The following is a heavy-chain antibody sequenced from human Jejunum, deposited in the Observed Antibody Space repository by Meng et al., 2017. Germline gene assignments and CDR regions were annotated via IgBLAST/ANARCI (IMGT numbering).Heavy chain of an antibody. CDR3: ARGGSRAY. D-gene: IGHD3-16*01. CDR2: ISAHNVDT. J-gene: IGHJ4*02. Sequence: ASVKVSCKTSGYTFTSYGINWVRQAPGQGLEWVGWISAHNVDTKYAPKVQGRAAITTDSSTNTAYLELRSLTSDDTAVYYCARGGSRAYWGQGTLVTVSS. CDR1: GYTFTSYG. V-gene: IGHV1-18*01.